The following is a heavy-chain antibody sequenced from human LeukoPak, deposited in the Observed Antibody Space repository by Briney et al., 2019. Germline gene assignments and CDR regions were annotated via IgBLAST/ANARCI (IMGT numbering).Heavy chain of an antibody. CDR1: GGTFSSYA. Sequence: SVKVSCTASGGTFSSYAISWVRQAPGQGLEWMGGIIPIFGTANYAQKFQGRVTITADESTSTAYMELSSLRSEDTAVYYCARGVDTATANFDYWGQGTLVTVSS. CDR3: ARGVDTATANFDY. D-gene: IGHD5-18*01. V-gene: IGHV1-69*13. CDR2: IIPIFGTA. J-gene: IGHJ4*02.